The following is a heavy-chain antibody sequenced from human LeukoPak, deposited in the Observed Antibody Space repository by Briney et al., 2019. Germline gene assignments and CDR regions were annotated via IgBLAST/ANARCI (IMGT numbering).Heavy chain of an antibody. J-gene: IGHJ4*02. CDR3: ARDYGDYGVDY. D-gene: IGHD4-17*01. Sequence: PSETLSLTCAVYGGPFSGYYWSWIRQPPGKGLEWIGEINHSGSTNYNPSLKSRVTISVDTSKNQFSLKLSSVTAADTAVYYCARDYGDYGVDYWGQGTLVTVSS. CDR2: INHSGST. CDR1: GGPFSGYY. V-gene: IGHV4-34*01.